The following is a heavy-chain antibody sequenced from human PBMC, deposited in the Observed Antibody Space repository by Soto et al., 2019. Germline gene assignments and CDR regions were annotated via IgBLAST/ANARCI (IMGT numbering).Heavy chain of an antibody. CDR1: GGSISSSNW. CDR3: ARDRCSSTSCYYWFDP. D-gene: IGHD2-2*01. J-gene: IGHJ5*02. V-gene: IGHV4-4*02. CDR2: IYHSGST. Sequence: QVQLQESGPGLVKPSGTLSLTCAVSGGSISSSNWWSWVRQPPGKWLEGIGEIYHSGSTNYNPSLKSRVTISVDKSKNQVYLKLSSVTAADTAVYYCARDRCSSTSCYYWFDPWGQGTLVTVSS.